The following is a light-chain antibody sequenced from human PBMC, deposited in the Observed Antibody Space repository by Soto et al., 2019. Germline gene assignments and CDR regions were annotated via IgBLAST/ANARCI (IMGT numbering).Light chain of an antibody. CDR2: DNN. Sequence: QSVLTQPPSVSAAPGQKVTISCSGSSSNIGNNYVSWYQQLPGTAPKLLIYDNNKRPSGIPDRFSGSKSGTSATLGITGLQTGDEADYYCGTWDSSLSAGLFGTGTKVTVL. CDR3: GTWDSSLSAGL. CDR1: SSNIGNNY. J-gene: IGLJ1*01. V-gene: IGLV1-51*01.